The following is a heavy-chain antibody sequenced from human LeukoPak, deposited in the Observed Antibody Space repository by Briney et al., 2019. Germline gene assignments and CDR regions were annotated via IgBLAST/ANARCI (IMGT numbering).Heavy chain of an antibody. D-gene: IGHD5-24*01. CDR1: GGSISSYY. J-gene: IGHJ6*02. CDR2: IYYSGST. CDR3: ARGGRWLPMQHYGMDV. V-gene: IGHV4-59*01. Sequence: SETLSLTCTVSGGSISSYYWSWIRQPPGKGLEWIGYIYYSGSTNYNPSLKSRVTISVDTSKNQFSLKLSSVTAADTAVYYCARGGRWLPMQHYGMDVWGQGTTVTVSS.